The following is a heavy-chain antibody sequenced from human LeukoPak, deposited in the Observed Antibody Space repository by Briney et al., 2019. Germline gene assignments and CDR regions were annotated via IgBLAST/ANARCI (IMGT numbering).Heavy chain of an antibody. Sequence: SETLSLTCAVSGYSISSSNWWGWIRQPPGEGLEWIGYIHYSGSFNYNPSLKSRVTMSVDTSKTQFSLKLSSVTAVDTAMYYCARKIGEEELGAFDIWGQGTMVTVSS. CDR1: GYSISSSNW. D-gene: IGHD1-26*01. J-gene: IGHJ3*02. V-gene: IGHV4-28*05. CDR3: ARKIGEEELGAFDI. CDR2: IHYSGSF.